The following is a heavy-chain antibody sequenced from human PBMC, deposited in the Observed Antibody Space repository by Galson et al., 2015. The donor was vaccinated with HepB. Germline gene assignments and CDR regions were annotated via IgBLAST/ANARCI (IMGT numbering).Heavy chain of an antibody. J-gene: IGHJ4*02. D-gene: IGHD3-10*01. CDR1: DFNFSNYG. CDR3: ARGRGYGSGTYLDY. CDR2: IWYDGSNR. V-gene: IGHV3-33*01. Sequence: SLRLSCAASDFNFSNYGIHWVRQAPGKGLGWVAVIWYDGSNRYYADSVKGRFTISRDNSKNTLYLQMNSLRAADTAVYYCARGRGYGSGTYLDYWGQGTLVTVSS.